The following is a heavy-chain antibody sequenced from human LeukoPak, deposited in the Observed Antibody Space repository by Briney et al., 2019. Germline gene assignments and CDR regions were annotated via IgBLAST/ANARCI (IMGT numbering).Heavy chain of an antibody. Sequence: ASVKVSCKVSGYTLTELSMHWVRQAPGKGLEWMGGFDPEDGETIYAQKFQGRVTMTEDTSTDTAYMELSSLRSEDTAVYYCATDVLSGYYSQDGGQGTLVTVSS. CDR2: FDPEDGET. J-gene: IGHJ4*02. CDR3: ATDVLSGYYSQD. D-gene: IGHD3-3*01. V-gene: IGHV1-24*01. CDR1: GYTLTELS.